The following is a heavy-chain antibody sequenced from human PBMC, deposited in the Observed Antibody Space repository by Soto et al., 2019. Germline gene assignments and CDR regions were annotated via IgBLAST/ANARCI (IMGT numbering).Heavy chain of an antibody. CDR1: GASVSSGSNY. Sequence: PSWTLSLTCTVSGASVSSGSNYWSWIRQPPGKGLEWIGYIYYAGSTKYNPSLKSRVTISVDTSKNQFSLKLTSVTAADTAVYYCARDPAPYIAADGTGFDQWGQGTLVTVSS. CDR3: ARDPAPYIAADGTGFDQ. V-gene: IGHV4-61*01. CDR2: IYYAGST. J-gene: IGHJ4*02. D-gene: IGHD6-13*01.